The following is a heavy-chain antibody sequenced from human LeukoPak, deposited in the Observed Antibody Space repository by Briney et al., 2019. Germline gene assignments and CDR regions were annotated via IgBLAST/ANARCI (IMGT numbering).Heavy chain of an antibody. D-gene: IGHD3/OR15-3a*01. V-gene: IGHV3-74*01. CDR1: GFIFSTYL. J-gene: IGHJ5*02. CDR2: IKGDGSVT. Sequence: GGLRVSPAAPGFIFSTYLMHWGRQAPRKGLGWVSRIKGDGSVTYSADTVEARFTISRDNAKNTLYLQMNSLRAEDTAVYYCAKDIGPRWYNWSDPSGQRTLVTVSS. CDR3: AKDIGPRWYNWSDP.